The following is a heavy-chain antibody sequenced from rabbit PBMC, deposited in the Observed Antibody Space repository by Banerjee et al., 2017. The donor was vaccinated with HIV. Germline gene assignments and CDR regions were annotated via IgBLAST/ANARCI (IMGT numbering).Heavy chain of an antibody. CDR2: IDTGDGST. CDR3: ARPYGGSAGFYFDL. J-gene: IGHJ4*01. Sequence: QSLQESGGGLFQPGGSLALTCKASGFSLSNNYVMCWVRQAPGKGLEWIGCIDTGDGSTYYASWAKGRFTTSTASSTTVTLQMTSLTAADTATYFCARPYGGSAGFYFDLWGQGTLVTVS. D-gene: IGHD4-2*01. V-gene: IGHV1S40*01. CDR1: GFSLSNNYV.